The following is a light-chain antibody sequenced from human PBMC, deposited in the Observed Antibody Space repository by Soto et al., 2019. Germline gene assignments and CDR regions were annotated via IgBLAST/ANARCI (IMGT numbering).Light chain of an antibody. J-gene: IGKJ1*01. CDR2: VGS. Sequence: DIQMTQSPSSVSASVGDRVTITCLAGQGISSWLAWYQHKPGKAPTLLLYVGSSLQSGVPSRFSGSGSGTDFTLPISSLQHEGFATYYCRQANSFPSTIGQGTKLEIK. V-gene: IGKV1-12*02. CDR3: RQANSFPST. CDR1: QGISSW.